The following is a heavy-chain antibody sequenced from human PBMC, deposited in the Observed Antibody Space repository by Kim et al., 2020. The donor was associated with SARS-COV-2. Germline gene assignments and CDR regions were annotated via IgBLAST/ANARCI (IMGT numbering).Heavy chain of an antibody. CDR3: ARTLLWFAELFTWGGMDV. Sequence: GGSLRPSCAASGFTFSSYAMHWVRQAPGKGLEWVAVISYDGSNKYYADSVKGRFTISRDNSKNTLYLQMNSLRAEDTAVYYCARTLLWFAELFTWGGMDVWGQGTTVTVSS. J-gene: IGHJ6*02. D-gene: IGHD3-10*01. CDR1: GFTFSSYA. CDR2: ISYDGSNK. V-gene: IGHV3-30-3*01.